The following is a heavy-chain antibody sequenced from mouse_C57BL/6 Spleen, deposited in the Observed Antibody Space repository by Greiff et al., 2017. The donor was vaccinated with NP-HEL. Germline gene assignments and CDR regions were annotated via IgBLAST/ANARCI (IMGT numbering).Heavy chain of an antibody. CDR1: GYAFSSSW. V-gene: IGHV1-82*01. CDR3: AREGIYYGSSPYYFDY. J-gene: IGHJ2*01. Sequence: QVQLQQSGPELVKPGASVKISCKASGYAFSSSWMNWVKQRPGKGLEWIGRIYPGDGDTNYNGKFKGKATLTADKSSSTAYMQLSSLTSEDSAVYFCAREGIYYGSSPYYFDYWGQGTTLTVSS. CDR2: IYPGDGDT. D-gene: IGHD1-1*01.